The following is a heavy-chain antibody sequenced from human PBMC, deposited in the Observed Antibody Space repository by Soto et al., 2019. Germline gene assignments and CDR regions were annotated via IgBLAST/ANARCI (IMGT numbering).Heavy chain of an antibody. CDR2: ITGSGGST. CDR1: GFTFSGYA. D-gene: IGHD4-17*01. Sequence: EVQLLESGGGLVQPGGSLRLSCAASGFTFSGYAMNWVRQAPGKGLEWVSTITGSGGSTFYADSVKGRFTISRDNSKNTLSLQMNSLRAEDTAVYYCAKGPYGDHLYNRFDPWGQGTLVTVSS. CDR3: AKGPYGDHLYNRFDP. V-gene: IGHV3-23*01. J-gene: IGHJ5*02.